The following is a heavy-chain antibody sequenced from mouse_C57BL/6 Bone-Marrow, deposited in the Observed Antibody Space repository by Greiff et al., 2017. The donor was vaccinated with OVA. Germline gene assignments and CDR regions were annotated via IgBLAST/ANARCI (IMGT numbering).Heavy chain of an antibody. D-gene: IGHD6-1*01. CDR3: AKHAGGLAY. CDR1: GFSLTSYG. J-gene: IGHJ3*01. CDR2: ICGGGST. Sequence: VKLMESGPGLVAPSHSLSITCTVTGFSLTSYGVDWVRQPPGKGLAWLGVICGGGSTHYHSALMSSLSISKDNSKSQVLLKMNSLQTDDTAMDYCAKHAGGLAYWGQGTLVTVSA. V-gene: IGHV2-9*01.